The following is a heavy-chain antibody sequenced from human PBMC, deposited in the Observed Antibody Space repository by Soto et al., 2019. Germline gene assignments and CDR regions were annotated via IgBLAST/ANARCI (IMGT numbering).Heavy chain of an antibody. J-gene: IGHJ4*02. D-gene: IGHD3-10*01. CDR1: GFTFSSYG. V-gene: IGHV3-33*01. CDR2: IWYDGSNK. CDR3: ARAYGSGRQSPDY. Sequence: QVQLVESGGGVVQPGRSLRLSCAASGFTFSSYGMHWVRQAPGKGLEWVAVIWYDGSNKYYADSVKGRFTISRDNSKNTLYLQMNRLRAEDTAVYYCARAYGSGRQSPDYWGQGTLVTVSS.